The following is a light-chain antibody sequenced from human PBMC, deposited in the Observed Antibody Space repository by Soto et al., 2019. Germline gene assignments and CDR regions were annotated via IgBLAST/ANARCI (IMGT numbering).Light chain of an antibody. V-gene: IGKV3-20*01. CDR2: DAS. J-gene: IGKJ3*01. CDR3: QQYHSAPFT. CDR1: QSFTTSQ. Sequence: EIVLTQSPGTLSLSPGERATLFCRASQSFTTSQLAWYRQKPGQVPRLLIYDASSRATGIRDRCSGRGSGTDFTITISRLEPEDVDLYYCQQYHSAPFTFGPGTKVDIK.